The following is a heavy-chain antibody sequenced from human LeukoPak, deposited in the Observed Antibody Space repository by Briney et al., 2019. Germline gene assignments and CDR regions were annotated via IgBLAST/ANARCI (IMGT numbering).Heavy chain of an antibody. J-gene: IGHJ6*02. D-gene: IGHD5-18*01. CDR1: GGSISSSSYY. CDR2: IYYSGST. V-gene: IGHV4-39*02. CDR3: ARDLVDTARGMDV. Sequence: SETLSLTCTVPGGSISSSSYYWGWIRQPPGKGLEWIGSIYYSGSTYYNPSLKSRVTISVDTSKNQFSLKLSSVTAADTAVYYCARDLVDTARGMDVWGQGTTVTVSS.